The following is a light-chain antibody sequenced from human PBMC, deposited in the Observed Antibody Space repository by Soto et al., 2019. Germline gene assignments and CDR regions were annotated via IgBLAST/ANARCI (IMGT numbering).Light chain of an antibody. CDR1: SSDIGASNY. CDR2: EVS. V-gene: IGLV2-14*01. J-gene: IGLJ3*02. CDR3: TSYTSSTTWV. Sequence: QSALTQPASVSGSPGQSITVSCTGTSSDIGASNYVSWYQQHPGKAPKLIISEVSNRPSGVSNRFSGPKSGSTASLTISGLQAEDEADYYCTSYTSSTTWVFGGGTKVTVL.